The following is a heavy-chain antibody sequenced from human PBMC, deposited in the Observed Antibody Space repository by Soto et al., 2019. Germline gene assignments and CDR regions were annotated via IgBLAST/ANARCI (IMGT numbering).Heavy chain of an antibody. Sequence: GESLKISCKGSGYSFTSYWISWVRQMPGKGLEWMGRIDPSDSYTNYSPSFQGHVTISADKSISTAYLQWSGLKASDTAMYYCARSPSLTYYYDSSGYLAAFDIWGQGTMVTVSS. CDR1: GYSFTSYW. CDR3: ARSPSLTYYYDSSGYLAAFDI. V-gene: IGHV5-10-1*01. J-gene: IGHJ3*02. CDR2: IDPSDSYT. D-gene: IGHD3-22*01.